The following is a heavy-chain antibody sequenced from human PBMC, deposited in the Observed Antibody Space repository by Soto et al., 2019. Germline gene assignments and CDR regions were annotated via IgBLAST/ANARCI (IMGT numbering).Heavy chain of an antibody. CDR1: GGTFSSYA. J-gene: IGHJ2*01. Sequence: QVQLVQSGAEVKKPGSSVKVSCKASGGTFSSYAISWVRQAPGQGLEWMGGIIPIFGTANYAQKFQGRVTITADESKSTAYMELSSLRSEDTAVYYCARDVPQKYSRSSIGYFDLWGRGTLVTVSS. CDR2: IIPIFGTA. CDR3: ARDVPQKYSRSSIGYFDL. D-gene: IGHD6-6*01. V-gene: IGHV1-69*12.